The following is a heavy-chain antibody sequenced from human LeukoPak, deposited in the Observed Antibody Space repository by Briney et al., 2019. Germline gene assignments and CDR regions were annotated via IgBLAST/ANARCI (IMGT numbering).Heavy chain of an antibody. CDR1: GGSISSWY. J-gene: IGHJ3*02. D-gene: IGHD3-10*01. V-gene: IGHV4-4*07. CDR3: TFNLGSGSYAFDI. Sequence: SETLSLTCTVSGGSISSWYWSWIRQPAGKGLEWIGHIYSSGSTSYNPSLQSRVTMSVDTSKNQFSLKLSSVTAADTAVYYCTFNLGSGSYAFDIWGQGTMVTVSS. CDR2: IYSSGST.